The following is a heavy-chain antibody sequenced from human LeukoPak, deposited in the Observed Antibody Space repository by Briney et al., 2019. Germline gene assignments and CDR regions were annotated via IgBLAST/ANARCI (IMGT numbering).Heavy chain of an antibody. Sequence: GGSLRLSCAASGFTFSDYYMSWIRQAPGKGLEWVSYISSSGHTIYYADSVKGRFTISRDNAKNSLYLQMNSLRAEDTAVYYCARALSNYYDSSGYSYWGQGTLVTVSS. D-gene: IGHD3-22*01. CDR3: ARALSNYYDSSGYSY. CDR1: GFTFSDYY. V-gene: IGHV3-11*01. CDR2: ISSSGHTI. J-gene: IGHJ4*02.